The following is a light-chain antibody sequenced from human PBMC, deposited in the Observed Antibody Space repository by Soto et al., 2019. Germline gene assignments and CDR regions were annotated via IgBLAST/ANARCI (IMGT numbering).Light chain of an antibody. V-gene: IGKV3-20*01. CDR1: QNIRGNE. CDR2: RGS. J-gene: IGKJ1*01. Sequence: EVVLTQSPGTLSLSPGERATLSCRASQNIRGNEFAWYQQPPGQAPRLLIYRGSSRATGIPDRFSGRGSGTDFTLTISSLEPADFSVYYCQHHCTSAPWTFGQGTKVEIK. CDR3: QHHCTSAPWT.